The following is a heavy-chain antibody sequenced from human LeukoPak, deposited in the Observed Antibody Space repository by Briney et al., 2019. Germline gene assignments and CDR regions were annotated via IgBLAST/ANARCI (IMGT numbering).Heavy chain of an antibody. CDR2: TYYRSKCYN. CDR3: ARDSGSSLHFDY. Sequence: SQTLSLTCAISGDTFSSNSTAWDWNRQAPARGRLCLGRTYYRSKCYNDYAVSVKSRLTINPDTSKNQFSLQLNSVTPEDTAVYYCARDSGSSLHFDYWGQGTLVTVSS. D-gene: IGHD1-26*01. CDR1: GDTFSSNSTA. V-gene: IGHV6-1*01. J-gene: IGHJ4*02.